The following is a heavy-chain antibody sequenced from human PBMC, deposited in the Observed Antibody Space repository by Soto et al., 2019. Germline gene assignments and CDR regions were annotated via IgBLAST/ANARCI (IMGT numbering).Heavy chain of an antibody. CDR2: IHGGGNSA. V-gene: IGHV3-23*01. J-gene: IGHJ4*02. D-gene: IGHD5-12*01. Sequence: GGSLRLSCAASGFTFSGYAMSWVRQAPGKGLEWVSVIHGGGNSAYYADSVKGRFTISRDNAKNTLYLQMNSLRVEDTAIYYCARDPRDSEYNYSDYWGPGTLVTVSS. CDR3: ARDPRDSEYNYSDY. CDR1: GFTFSGYA.